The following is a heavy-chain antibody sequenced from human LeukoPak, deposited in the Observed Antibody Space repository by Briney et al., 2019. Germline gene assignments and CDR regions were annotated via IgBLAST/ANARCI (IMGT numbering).Heavy chain of an antibody. V-gene: IGHV3-74*01. Sequence: PGGSLRLSCAASGFTFSNYWMHWVRQALGKGLVWVSRINGDGRSTTYADSVKGRFTISRDNAENTLYLQMNSLRADDTAVYYCARDFMYNTNCVGCWGQGTLVTVSS. CDR2: INGDGRST. CDR3: ARDFMYNTNCVGC. D-gene: IGHD2-2*01. CDR1: GFTFSNYW. J-gene: IGHJ4*02.